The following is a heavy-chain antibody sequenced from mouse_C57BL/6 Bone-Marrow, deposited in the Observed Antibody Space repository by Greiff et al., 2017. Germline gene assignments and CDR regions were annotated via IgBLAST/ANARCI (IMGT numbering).Heavy chain of an antibody. CDR1: GYAFTNYL. D-gene: IGHD2-4*01. CDR2: INPGSGGT. Sequence: VQLQQSGAELVRPGTSVKVSCKASGYAFTNYLIEWVKQRPGQGLEWIGVINPGSGGTNYNEKFKGKATLTADKSSSTAYMQLSSLTSEDSAVYFCAREDYDEYYAMDYWGQGTSDTVSS. CDR3: AREDYDEYYAMDY. J-gene: IGHJ4*01. V-gene: IGHV1-54*01.